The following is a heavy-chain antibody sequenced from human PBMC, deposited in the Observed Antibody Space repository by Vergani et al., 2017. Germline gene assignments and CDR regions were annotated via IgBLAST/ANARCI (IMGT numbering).Heavy chain of an antibody. CDR2: ISGSGGST. CDR1: GFTFSAYA. D-gene: IGHD2-21*01. CDR3: TTDPRYCGDCSCYWLRDHHYYGMDV. V-gene: IGHV3-23*01. J-gene: IGHJ6*02. Sequence: EVQLLESGGGLVQPGGSLRLSCAASGFTFSAYAMNWVRQAPGKGLEWVSVISGSGGSTYYADSVKGRFTISRDNSKNTLFLQMNSLKTEDIGVYYCTTDPRYCGDCSCYWLRDHHYYGMDVWGQGTTVTVSS.